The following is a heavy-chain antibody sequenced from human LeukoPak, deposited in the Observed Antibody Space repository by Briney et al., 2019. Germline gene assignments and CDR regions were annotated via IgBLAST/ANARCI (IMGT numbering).Heavy chain of an antibody. CDR3: ARGVYYDVWSGYLVPLDY. J-gene: IGHJ4*02. CDR1: GGSFSGYY. D-gene: IGHD3-3*01. V-gene: IGHV4-34*01. CDR2: INHSGST. Sequence: SETLSLTCAVYGGSFSGYYWSWIRQPPGKGLEWIGEINHSGSTNYNPSLKSRVTISVDTSKNQFSLKLSSVTAADTAVYYCARGVYYDVWSGYLVPLDYWGQGTLVTVSS.